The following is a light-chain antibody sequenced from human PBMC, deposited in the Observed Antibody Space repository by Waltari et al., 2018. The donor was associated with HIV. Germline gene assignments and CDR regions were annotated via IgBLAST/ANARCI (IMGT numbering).Light chain of an antibody. CDR1: QGISNA. CDR2: DAS. J-gene: IGKJ5*01. CDR3: QQFISYPVT. Sequence: AVQLTQSPSSLSTSVGDRVTITGRASQGISNALAWYQQKPEKAPKLLIYDASTLASGVPSRFSGSGSGTDFTLTISSLQPEDFATYYCQQFISYPVTFGQGTRLEIK. V-gene: IGKV1-13*02.